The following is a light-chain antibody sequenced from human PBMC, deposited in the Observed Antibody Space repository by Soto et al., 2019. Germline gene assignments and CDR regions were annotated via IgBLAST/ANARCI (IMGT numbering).Light chain of an antibody. V-gene: IGKV3-15*01. J-gene: IGKJ1*01. Sequence: EIVMTQSPATLSVSPGERATLSCRASQSVSSNLAWYQQRPGQAPRLLIYGASTRATGIPARFSSRGSGTDFTLTISNLQPEDFATYYCHQSFSAPQTFGQGTKVDIK. CDR2: GAS. CDR3: HQSFSAPQT. CDR1: QSVSSN.